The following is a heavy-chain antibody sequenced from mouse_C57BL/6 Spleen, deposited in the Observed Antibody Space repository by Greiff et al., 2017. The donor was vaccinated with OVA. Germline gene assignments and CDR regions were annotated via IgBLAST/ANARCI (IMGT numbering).Heavy chain of an antibody. D-gene: IGHD2-1*01. CDR1: GYSFTGYY. V-gene: IGHV1-42*01. CDR3: ASYYGNPLAY. Sequence: VQLQQSGPELVKPGASVKISCKASGYSFTGYYMNWVKQSPEKSLEWIGEINPSTGGTTYNQKFKAKATLTVDKSSSTAYMQLKSLTSEDSAVYYCASYYGNPLAYWGQGTLVTVSA. J-gene: IGHJ3*01. CDR2: INPSTGGT.